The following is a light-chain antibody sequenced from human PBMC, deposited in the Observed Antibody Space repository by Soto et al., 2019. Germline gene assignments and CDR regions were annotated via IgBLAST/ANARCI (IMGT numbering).Light chain of an antibody. Sequence: EIVLTQSPGXLSLSPGERATLSCRASQSVSTTYLAWYQQKPGQAPRLLIYGASSRATGIPDRFSGSGSGTDFTLTISRLEPEDFAVYYCQQYGSSPWTFGQXTKVEIK. CDR3: QQYGSSPWT. CDR1: QSVSTTY. J-gene: IGKJ1*01. CDR2: GAS. V-gene: IGKV3-20*01.